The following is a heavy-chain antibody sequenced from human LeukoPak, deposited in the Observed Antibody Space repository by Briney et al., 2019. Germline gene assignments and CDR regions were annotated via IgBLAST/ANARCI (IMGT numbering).Heavy chain of an antibody. CDR1: GYTFTSNY. CDR2: TYPRDGST. Sequence: ASVRVSCKASGYTFTSNYIHWVRQAPGQGLEWMGMTYPRDGSTSYAQKFQGRVTVTRDTSTSTVHMELSGLRSEDTAVYYCARDQEGFDYWGQGTLVTVSS. V-gene: IGHV1-46*01. J-gene: IGHJ4*02. CDR3: ARDQEGFDY.